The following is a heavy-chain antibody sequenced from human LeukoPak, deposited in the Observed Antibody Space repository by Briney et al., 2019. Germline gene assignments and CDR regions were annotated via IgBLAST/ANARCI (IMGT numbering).Heavy chain of an antibody. D-gene: IGHD3-3*01. CDR1: GGSISSYY. Sequence: SETLSLTCTVSGGSISSYYWSWIRQPAGKGLEWIGRIYTSGSTNYNPSLKSRVTMSVDTSKNQFSLKLSSVTAADTAAYYCARDGRFLEWLTDAFDIWGQGTMVTVSS. CDR2: IYTSGST. CDR3: ARDGRFLEWLTDAFDI. J-gene: IGHJ3*02. V-gene: IGHV4-4*07.